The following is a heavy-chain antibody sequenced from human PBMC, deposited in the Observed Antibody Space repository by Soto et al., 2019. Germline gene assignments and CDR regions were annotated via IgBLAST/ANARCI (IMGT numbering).Heavy chain of an antibody. CDR1: GYTFSDYS. V-gene: IGHV1-8*01. CDR2: MNPKSGHT. Sequence: ASVKVSCKASGYTFSDYSINWVRQAPGQGLEWMGWMNPKSGHTAHAQKLQGRVTLTRDTSINTVYMELSSLTSGDTAVYFCARRMTDGHFDSWGQGTRLTVSS. J-gene: IGHJ4*02. CDR3: ARRMTDGHFDS.